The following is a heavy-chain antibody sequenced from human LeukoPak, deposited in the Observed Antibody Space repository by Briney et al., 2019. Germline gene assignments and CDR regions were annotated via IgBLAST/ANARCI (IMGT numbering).Heavy chain of an antibody. CDR2: IYSGGRT. CDR1: GFTFSRYW. J-gene: IGHJ3*02. CDR3: ARGLGRELDGAFDI. D-gene: IGHD3-10*01. Sequence: GGSLRLSCAASGFTFSRYWMHRVRQAPGKGLEWVSVIYSGGRTYYADSVKGRFTISRDNSRNTLYLQMNSLRAEDTAVYYCARGLGRELDGAFDIWGQGTMVTVSS. V-gene: IGHV3-53*01.